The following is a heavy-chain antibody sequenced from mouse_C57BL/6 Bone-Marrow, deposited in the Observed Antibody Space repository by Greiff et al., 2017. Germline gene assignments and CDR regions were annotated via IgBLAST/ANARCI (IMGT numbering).Heavy chain of an antibody. CDR1: GYTFTSYW. V-gene: IGHV1-69*01. CDR3: ARRGGYDGYFDV. D-gene: IGHD2-2*01. CDR2: IDPSDSYT. J-gene: IGHJ1*03. Sequence: QVQLQQPGAELVMPGASVKLSCKASGYTFTSYWMHWVKQRPGQGLEWIGEIDPSDSYTNYNQKFKGKSTLTVDKSSSTAYMQLSSLTSEDSAVXYCARRGGYDGYFDVWGTGTTVTVSS.